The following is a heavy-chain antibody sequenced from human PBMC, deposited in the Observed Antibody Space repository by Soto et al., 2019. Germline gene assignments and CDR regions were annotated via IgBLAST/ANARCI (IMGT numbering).Heavy chain of an antibody. J-gene: IGHJ6*02. CDR3: ARTDCSSTSCYSYYYYGMDV. D-gene: IGHD2-2*01. Sequence: ASVKVSCKASGGTFSSYAISWVRQAPGQGLEWMGGIIPIFGTANYAQKFQGRVTITADKSTSTAYMELSSLRSEDTAVYYCARTDCSSTSCYSYYYYGMDVWGQGTTVTVYS. CDR2: IIPIFGTA. V-gene: IGHV1-69*06. CDR1: GGTFSSYA.